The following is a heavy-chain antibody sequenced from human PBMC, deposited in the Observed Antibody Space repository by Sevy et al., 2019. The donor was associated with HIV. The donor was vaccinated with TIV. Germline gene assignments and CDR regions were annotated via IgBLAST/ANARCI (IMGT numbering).Heavy chain of an antibody. Sequence: GGSLKLSFPASGFSLNPFWLNWFRQTPGKGLEWVAKINQNGRLTYYVDSVKGRFTISRDNSRNLLYLQMTSLRVEDTALYYCVRAVATNGSFWGQGTLVTVSS. CDR1: GFSLNPFW. CDR2: INQNGRLT. J-gene: IGHJ4*02. CDR3: VRAVATNGSF. V-gene: IGHV3-7*01. D-gene: IGHD2-15*01.